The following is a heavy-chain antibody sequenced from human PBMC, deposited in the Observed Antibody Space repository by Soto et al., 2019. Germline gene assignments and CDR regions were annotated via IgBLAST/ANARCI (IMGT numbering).Heavy chain of an antibody. CDR1: GFTFSNAW. CDR3: AKDSRWLSHLPSGYFDY. CDR2: IKSKTDGGTT. Sequence: PGGSLRLSCAASGFTFSNAWMSWVRQAPGKGLEGVGRIKSKTDGGTTDYAAPVKGIFTISRDDSKNTLYLKMNSLRAEDTAVYFCAKDSRWLSHLPSGYFDYWAREPWSPSPQ. J-gene: IGHJ4*02. V-gene: IGHV3-15*01. D-gene: IGHD3-22*01.